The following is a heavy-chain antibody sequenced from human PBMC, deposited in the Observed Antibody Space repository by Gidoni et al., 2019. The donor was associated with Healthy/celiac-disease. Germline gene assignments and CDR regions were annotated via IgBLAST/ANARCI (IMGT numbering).Heavy chain of an antibody. J-gene: IGHJ6*03. V-gene: IGHV2-70*04. CDR2: IDWDDDK. CDR1: GFSLSTSGMR. CDR3: ARMFGHYYYYMDV. D-gene: IGHD3-16*01. Sequence: LTCTFSGFSLSTSGMRVSWIRQPPGKALEWLARIDWDDDKFYSTSLKTRRTISKDSSKNQVVLTMTNMDPVDTATYYCARMFGHYYYYMDVWGKGTTVTVSS.